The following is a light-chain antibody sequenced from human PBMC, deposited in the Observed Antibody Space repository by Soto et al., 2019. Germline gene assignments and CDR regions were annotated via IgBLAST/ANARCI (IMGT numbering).Light chain of an antibody. V-gene: IGKV1-27*01. CDR1: QGIRNF. CDR3: QKYSSVPV. CDR2: AAS. Sequence: DIQMTQSPTSLSASVGDIVTITCRASQGIRNFVAWYQQKPGKAPKLLIYAASTLQSGVPSRFSGSGSGTDFTLTINSLQPEDVATYSCQKYSSVPVFGPGTKVEIK. J-gene: IGKJ3*01.